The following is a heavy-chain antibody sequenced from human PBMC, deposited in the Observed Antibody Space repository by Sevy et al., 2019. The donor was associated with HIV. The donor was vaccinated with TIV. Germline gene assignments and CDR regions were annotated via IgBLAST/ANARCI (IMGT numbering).Heavy chain of an antibody. J-gene: IGHJ5*02. CDR3: ARAPHGFDP. CDR2: INESGIT. CDR1: DGSFSGYY. Sequence: SETLSLTCAVHDGSFSGYYWNWIRQLPGKGLEWIGEINESGITYYNPSLKSRVTISVDTSKNQFSLKLSSVTAADTAVYYCARAPHGFDPWGQGTLVTVSS. V-gene: IGHV4-34*01.